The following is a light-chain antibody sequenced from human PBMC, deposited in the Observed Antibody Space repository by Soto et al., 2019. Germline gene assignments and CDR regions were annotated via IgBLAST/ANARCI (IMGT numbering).Light chain of an antibody. CDR2: EVS. V-gene: IGLV2-8*01. J-gene: IGLJ2*01. Sequence: QSALTQPPSASGSPGQSVTISCTGTSSDVGGYSRVSWYQQHPGKAPKLMIYEVSKRPSGVPDRFFGSKSGNTASLTVSGPQAEDDAEYYYSSYAGSNNWGVFGGGTKLTVL. CDR3: SSYAGSNNWGV. CDR1: SSDVGGYSR.